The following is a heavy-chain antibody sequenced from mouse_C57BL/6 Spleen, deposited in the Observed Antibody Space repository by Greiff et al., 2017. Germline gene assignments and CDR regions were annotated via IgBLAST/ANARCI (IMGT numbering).Heavy chain of an antibody. CDR3: TGSNSNFFFDY. CDR1: GYTFTDYE. CDR2: IDPETGGT. J-gene: IGHJ2*01. D-gene: IGHD2-5*01. V-gene: IGHV1-15*01. Sequence: VQLQQSGAELVRPGASVTLSCKASGYTFTDYEMHWVKQTPVHGLEWIGAIDPETGGTAYNQKFKGKAILTADKSSSTAYMELRSLTSEDSAVYYCTGSNSNFFFDYWGQGTTLTVSS.